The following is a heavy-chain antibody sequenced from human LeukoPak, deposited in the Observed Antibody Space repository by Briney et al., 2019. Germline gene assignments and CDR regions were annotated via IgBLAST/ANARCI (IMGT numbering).Heavy chain of an antibody. D-gene: IGHD5-24*01. Sequence: PSETLSHTCIVSGCSNSRYYWSWIRQPPGKGLDGIGYIFYIGSTNYNPSLKSRVTISEDPSKNQFSLKLTSVTAADTAVYYFSKGDAYNPSSFYGVDVWGQGTTVTVSS. CDR3: SKGDAYNPSSFYGVDV. CDR1: GCSNSRYY. V-gene: IGHV4-59*01. CDR2: IFYIGST. J-gene: IGHJ6*02.